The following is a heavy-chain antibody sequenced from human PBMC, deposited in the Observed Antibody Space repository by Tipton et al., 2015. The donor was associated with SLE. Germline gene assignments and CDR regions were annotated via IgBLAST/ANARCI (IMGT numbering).Heavy chain of an antibody. Sequence: SLRLSCAASGFTFSSYSMNWVRQAPGKGLEWVSSISSSSSYIYYADSVKGRFTISRDNAKNSLYLRMNSVRAEDTAVYYCARERGGEYYFDYWGQGTVVTVSS. V-gene: IGHV3-21*01. CDR3: ARERGGEYYFDY. CDR2: ISSSSSYI. CDR1: GFTFSSYS. J-gene: IGHJ4*02. D-gene: IGHD3-16*01.